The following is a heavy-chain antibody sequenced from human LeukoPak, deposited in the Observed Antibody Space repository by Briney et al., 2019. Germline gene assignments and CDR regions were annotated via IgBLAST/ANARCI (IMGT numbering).Heavy chain of an antibody. CDR1: GFTFTTHG. D-gene: IGHD3-10*01. CDR2: ISGSGGST. CDR3: ARVVPPTDYGSGSYFWDPYYFDY. J-gene: IGHJ4*02. V-gene: IGHV3-23*01. Sequence: PGGSLRLSCAASGFTFTTHGINWVRQAPGKGLEWVSAISGSGGSTYYADSVKGRFTISRDNSKNTLYLQMDSLRAEDTAVYYCARVVPPTDYGSGSYFWDPYYFDYWGQGTLVTVSS.